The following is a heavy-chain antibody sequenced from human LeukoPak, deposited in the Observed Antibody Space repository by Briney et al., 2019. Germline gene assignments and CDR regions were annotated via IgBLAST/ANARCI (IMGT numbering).Heavy chain of an antibody. CDR3: ATSGYSYGPFDY. V-gene: IGHV3-53*01. CDR2: IYSGGST. D-gene: IGHD5-18*01. Sequence: GGSLRLSCAASGFTVSSNYMSWVRQAPGKGLEWVSVIYSGGSTYYADSVKGRFTISRDNSKNTLYLQMNSLRAEDSAVHYCATSGYSYGPFDYWGQGTLVTVSS. J-gene: IGHJ4*02. CDR1: GFTVSSNY.